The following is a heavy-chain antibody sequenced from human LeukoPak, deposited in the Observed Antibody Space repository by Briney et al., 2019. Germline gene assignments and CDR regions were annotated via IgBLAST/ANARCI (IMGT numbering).Heavy chain of an antibody. CDR1: GGSFSGYY. CDR3: ARQLRGEAVAGHLQPFDY. D-gene: IGHD6-19*01. CDR2: INHSGST. J-gene: IGHJ4*02. Sequence: SETLSLTCAVYGGSFSGYYWSWIRQPPGKGLEWIGEINHSGSTNYNPSPKSRVTISVDTSKNQFSLKLSSVTAADTAVYFCARQLRGEAVAGHLQPFDYWGQGTLVTVSS. V-gene: IGHV4-34*01.